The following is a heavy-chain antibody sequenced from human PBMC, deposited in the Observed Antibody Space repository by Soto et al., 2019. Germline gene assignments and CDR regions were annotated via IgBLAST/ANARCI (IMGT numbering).Heavy chain of an antibody. CDR2: IWYDGSNK. CDR1: GFTFSSYG. Sequence: GGSLRLSCAASGFTFSSYGMHWVRQAPGKGLERVAVIWYDGSNKYYADSVKGRFTISRDNSKSTLYLQMNSLRAEDTAVYYCARGGYSNPYYYGMDVWGQGTTVTVSS. CDR3: ARGGYSNPYYYGMDV. D-gene: IGHD4-4*01. J-gene: IGHJ6*02. V-gene: IGHV3-33*01.